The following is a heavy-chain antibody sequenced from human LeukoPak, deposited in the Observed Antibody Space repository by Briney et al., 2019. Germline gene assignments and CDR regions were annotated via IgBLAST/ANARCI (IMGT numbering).Heavy chain of an antibody. CDR2: IYSGGST. CDR1: GFTVSSNY. V-gene: IGHV3-66*02. CDR3: ARDRGEFSHFDY. J-gene: IGHJ4*02. D-gene: IGHD3-16*01. Sequence: GGSQRLSCAASGFTVSSNYMSWVRQAPGKGLEWVSVIYSGGSTYYADSVKGRFTISRDNSKNTLYLQMNSLRAEDTAVYYCARDRGEFSHFDYWGQGTLVTVSS.